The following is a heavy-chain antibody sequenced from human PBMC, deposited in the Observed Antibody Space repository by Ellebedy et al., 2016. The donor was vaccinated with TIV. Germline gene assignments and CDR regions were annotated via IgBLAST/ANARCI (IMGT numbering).Heavy chain of an antibody. CDR3: ARATLPFWNPHPFDY. Sequence: GESLKISXAASGFTSRSYWMNWVRQAPGKGLEWVSYISSSSSTIYYADSVKGRFTISRDNAKNSLYLQMDSLRAEDTAVYYCARATLPFWNPHPFDYWGQGTLVAVSS. D-gene: IGHD3-3*01. CDR1: GFTSRSYW. J-gene: IGHJ4*02. V-gene: IGHV3-48*04. CDR2: ISSSSSTI.